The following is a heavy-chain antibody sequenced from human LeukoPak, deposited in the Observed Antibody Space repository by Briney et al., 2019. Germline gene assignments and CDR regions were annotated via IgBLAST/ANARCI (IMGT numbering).Heavy chain of an antibody. CDR1: AFTFSSYA. D-gene: IGHD6-19*01. Sequence: GRSVRLSCAASAFTFSSYAMTWVRQAPGKGLEWVSGISGSDGTTYYTDTVKGRFTISRHNSKNPLYLQMNNLRAQDTAVYYCAKHSGSSGWYNDYWGQGTLVTVSS. CDR2: ISGSDGTT. J-gene: IGHJ4*02. V-gene: IGHV3-23*01. CDR3: AKHSGSSGWYNDY.